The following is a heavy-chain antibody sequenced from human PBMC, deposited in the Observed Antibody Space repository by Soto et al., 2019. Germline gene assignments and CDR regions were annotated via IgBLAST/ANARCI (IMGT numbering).Heavy chain of an antibody. V-gene: IGHV1-46*01. J-gene: IGHJ6*02. Sequence: XSVKVTWKASGGTFSGYTISSVRHSHGQGLEWMGIINPSGGSTSYAQKFKGRVTMTRDTSTSTVYMELSSLRSEDKAVYYCARDLGSSGFSYYYGMDVWGQGTTVTVSS. CDR3: ARDLGSSGFSYYYGMDV. CDR1: GGTFSGYT. CDR2: INPSGGST. D-gene: IGHD3-22*01.